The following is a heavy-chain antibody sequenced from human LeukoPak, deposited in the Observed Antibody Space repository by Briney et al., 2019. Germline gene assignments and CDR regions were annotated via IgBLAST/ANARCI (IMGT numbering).Heavy chain of an antibody. CDR1: GFSLSTSGVG. D-gene: IGHD3-10*01. J-gene: IGHJ4*02. Sequence: KGSGPTLVNPTQTLTLTCTFSGFSLSTSGVGVGWIRQPPGKALEWLARIDWDDDKYYSTSLKTRLTISKDTSKNRVVLTMTNMDPVDTATYYCARGSSPFDYWGQGTLVTVSS. CDR3: ARGSSPFDY. CDR2: IDWDDDK. V-gene: IGHV2-70*04.